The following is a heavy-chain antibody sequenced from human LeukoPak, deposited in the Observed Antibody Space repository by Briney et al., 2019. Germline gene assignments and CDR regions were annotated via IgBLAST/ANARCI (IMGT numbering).Heavy chain of an antibody. D-gene: IGHD6-13*01. Sequence: PGGSLRLSCAASGFTFHNYAINWVHQVPGKGLEWVSAVSGSGDYTYYADSVKGRFTISRDNAENTVYLQMSSLRGEDTAPYFCGKGKRTSSSWSAVDYWGQGTLVTVSS. V-gene: IGHV3-23*01. CDR2: VSGSGDYT. CDR1: GFTFHNYA. J-gene: IGHJ4*02. CDR3: GKGKRTSSSWSAVDY.